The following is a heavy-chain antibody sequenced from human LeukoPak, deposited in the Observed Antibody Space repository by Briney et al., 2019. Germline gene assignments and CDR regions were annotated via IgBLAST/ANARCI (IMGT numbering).Heavy chain of an antibody. CDR2: ISSSGSTI. D-gene: IGHD1-26*01. J-gene: IGHJ4*02. CDR3: ARRMSSGSNPFDY. V-gene: IGHV3-48*02. Sequence: QPGGSLRLSCAASGFTFSIYGMNWVRQAPGKGLGWVSYISSSGSTIYYADSVKGRFTISRDNAKNSLDLEMNSLRDEDTAAYYCARRMSSGSNPFDYWGQGTLVTVSS. CDR1: GFTFSIYG.